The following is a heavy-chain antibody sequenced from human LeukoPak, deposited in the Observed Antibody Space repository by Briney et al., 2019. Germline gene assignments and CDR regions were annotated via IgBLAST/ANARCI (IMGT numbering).Heavy chain of an antibody. J-gene: IGHJ4*02. CDR2: IYYSGGT. D-gene: IGHD6-13*01. CDR3: ASGPYPAAGTDHQFDY. CDR1: GASISSYY. Sequence: PSETLSLTCTVSGASISSYYWSWIRQPPGKGLEWIGYIYYSGGTNYNPTHYNPSLKSRVTILVDTSKNHFSLKLSSVTAADTAVYYCASGPYPAAGTDHQFDYWGPGTLVTVSS. V-gene: IGHV4-59*01.